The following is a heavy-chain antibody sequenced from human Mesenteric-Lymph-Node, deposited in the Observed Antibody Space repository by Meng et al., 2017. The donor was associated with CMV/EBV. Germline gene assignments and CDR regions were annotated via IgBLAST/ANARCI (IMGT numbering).Heavy chain of an antibody. CDR1: GFSLSISGVG. CDR3: THWGDSTRGFDY. V-gene: IGHV2-5*01. D-gene: IGHD2-2*01. CDR2: IYWNDDT. J-gene: IGHJ4*02. Sequence: FSGFSLSISGVGVGCIRQPPGKALEWLALIYWNDDTRYSPSLKSRLTITKDTSKNQMVLTMTNMDPVDTATYSCTHWGDSTRGFDYWGQGTLVTVSS.